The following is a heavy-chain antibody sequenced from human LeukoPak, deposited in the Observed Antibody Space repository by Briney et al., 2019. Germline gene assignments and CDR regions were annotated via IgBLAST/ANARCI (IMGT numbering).Heavy chain of an antibody. CDR3: AKDMSGEMATIFDY. CDR2: ISLISGSI. J-gene: IGHJ4*02. V-gene: IGHV3-9*01. CDR1: GFTFDDYA. D-gene: IGHD5-24*01. Sequence: GGSLRLSCAASGFTFDDYAMHWVRQAPGKGLEWVSGISLISGSIGYADSVKGRFTISRDNAKNSLYLQMNSLRAEDTALYYCAKDMSGEMATIFDYWGQGTLVTVSS.